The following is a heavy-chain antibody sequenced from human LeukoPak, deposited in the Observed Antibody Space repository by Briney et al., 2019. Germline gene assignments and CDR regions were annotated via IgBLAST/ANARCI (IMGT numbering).Heavy chain of an antibody. Sequence: NPSETLSLTCAVYGGSFSGYYWSWIRQPPGKGLEWIGEINHSGSTNYNPSLKSRVTISVDTSKNQFSPKLSSVTAADTAVYYCARLAYGSGSYHYWGQGTLVTVSS. V-gene: IGHV4-34*01. CDR3: ARLAYGSGSYHY. CDR2: INHSGST. J-gene: IGHJ4*02. D-gene: IGHD3-10*01. CDR1: GGSFSGYY.